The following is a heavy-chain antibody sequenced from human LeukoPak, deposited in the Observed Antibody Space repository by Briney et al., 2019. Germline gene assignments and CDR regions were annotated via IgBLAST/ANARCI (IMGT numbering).Heavy chain of an antibody. Sequence: ASLKVSCKASGYTFTGYYMHWVRQAPGQGLEWMGWINPNSGGTNYAQKFQGRVTMTSDTSISTAYMELSRLRSDDTAVYYCARLYYYDSSGDYWGQGTLVTVSS. D-gene: IGHD3-22*01. CDR3: ARLYYYDSSGDY. J-gene: IGHJ4*02. CDR2: INPNSGGT. V-gene: IGHV1-2*02. CDR1: GYTFTGYY.